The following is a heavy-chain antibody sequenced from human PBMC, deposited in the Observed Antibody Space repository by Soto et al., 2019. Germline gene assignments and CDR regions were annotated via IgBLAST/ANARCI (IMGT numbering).Heavy chain of an antibody. CDR1: GYTFTTYY. V-gene: IGHV1-46*01. CDR2: ISPDGGRT. CDR3: AKGFYDSSGYVIDY. J-gene: IGHJ4*02. D-gene: IGHD3-22*01. Sequence: GASVKVSCKASGYTFTTYYMHWVRQAPGQGLEWMGIISPDGGRTSYAQKFQGRVTMTRDTSTSTVYMELSSLRAEDTAVYYCAKGFYDSSGYVIDYWGQGTLVTVSS.